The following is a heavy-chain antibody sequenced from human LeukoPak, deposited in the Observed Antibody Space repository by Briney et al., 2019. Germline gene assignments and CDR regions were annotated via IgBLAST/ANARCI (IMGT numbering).Heavy chain of an antibody. Sequence: SQTLSLTCSVSGGSISGYYWTWIRQTAGKGLEWDGHINTSGRTSPNPSLKSRVTMSVDTSKNQFSLKLTSVTAADTAVYYCARTAYYDLWSGYHVDYWGQGTLVTVSS. CDR3: ARTAYYDLWSGYHVDY. D-gene: IGHD3-3*01. J-gene: IGHJ4*02. V-gene: IGHV4-4*07. CDR2: INTSGRT. CDR1: GGSISGYY.